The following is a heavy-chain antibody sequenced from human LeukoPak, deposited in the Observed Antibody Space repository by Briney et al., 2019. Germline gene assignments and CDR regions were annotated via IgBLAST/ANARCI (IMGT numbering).Heavy chain of an antibody. D-gene: IGHD2-8*02. CDR2: INSDGSST. Sequence: SGGSLTLSCGASGITFSDYWMHWVRQAPGKGLVWVSRINSDGSSTIYADSVKGRFTISGDNAKNTVYLRMNSLRAEDTAVFYCATGLSQYYDFWGRGTLVTVSS. CDR1: GITFSDYW. J-gene: IGHJ2*01. CDR3: ATGLSQYYDF. V-gene: IGHV3-74*01.